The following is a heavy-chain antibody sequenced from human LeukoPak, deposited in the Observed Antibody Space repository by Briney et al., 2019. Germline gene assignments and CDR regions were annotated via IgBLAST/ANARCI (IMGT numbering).Heavy chain of an antibody. Sequence: SGGSLRLSCAASGFTFSSYEMNWVRQAPGKGLEWVSYISSSGSTIYCADSVKGRFTISRDNAKNSLYLQMNSLRAEDTAVYYCARGSSYVWFGELSPSLTSGVDVWGKGTTVTVSS. CDR1: GFTFSSYE. V-gene: IGHV3-48*03. D-gene: IGHD3-10*01. CDR2: ISSSGSTI. CDR3: ARGSSYVWFGELSPSLTSGVDV. J-gene: IGHJ6*04.